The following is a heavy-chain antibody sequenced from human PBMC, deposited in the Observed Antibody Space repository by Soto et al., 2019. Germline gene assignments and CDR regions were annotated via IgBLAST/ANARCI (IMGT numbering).Heavy chain of an antibody. D-gene: IGHD5-12*01. Sequence: SETLSLTCAFYVVSFSGYYWSCIRHPPGKWLEWIGEINHSGSTNYNPSLKSRVTISVDTSKNQFSLKLSSVTAADTAVYYCARANDFYIVATIKGGWFDPWGQGTLVTVSS. CDR1: VVSFSGYY. CDR2: INHSGST. CDR3: ARANDFYIVATIKGGWFDP. V-gene: IGHV4-34*01. J-gene: IGHJ5*02.